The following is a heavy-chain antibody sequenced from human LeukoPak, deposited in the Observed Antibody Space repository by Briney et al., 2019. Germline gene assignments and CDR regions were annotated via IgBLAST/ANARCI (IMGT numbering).Heavy chain of an antibody. CDR1: GYSFTSYW. CDR3: ARPIPDYYYDSSGYHPYDAFDI. J-gene: IGHJ3*02. D-gene: IGHD3-22*01. Sequence: GESLKISCKGSGYSFTSYWIGWVRQMPGKGLEWRGMIYPGDSDTRYSPSFQGQVTISADKSISTAYLQWSSLKASDTAMYYCARPIPDYYYDSSGYHPYDAFDIWGQGTMVTVSS. CDR2: IYPGDSDT. V-gene: IGHV5-51*01.